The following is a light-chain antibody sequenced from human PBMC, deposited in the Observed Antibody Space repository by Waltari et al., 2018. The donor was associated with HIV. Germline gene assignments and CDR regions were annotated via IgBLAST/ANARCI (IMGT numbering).Light chain of an antibody. J-gene: IGLJ2*01. CDR2: LNSDGSH. CDR3: QTWGTGIVL. V-gene: IGLV4-69*01. Sequence: QLVLTQSPSASASLGASVKLTCTLSSGHTSYAIAWHQQQPEKGPRYLMKLNSDGSHTKGDGIPDRFSGSSSGAERYLTISSLQSDDEADYYCQTWGTGIVLFGGGTKVTVL. CDR1: SGHTSYA.